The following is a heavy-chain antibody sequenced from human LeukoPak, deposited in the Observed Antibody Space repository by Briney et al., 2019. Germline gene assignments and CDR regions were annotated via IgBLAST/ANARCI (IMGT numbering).Heavy chain of an antibody. CDR2: IYTSGST. Sequence: SETLSLTCTVSGDSISSGSYYWSWIRQPAGKGLEWIGRIYTSGSTKYNPSLKSRVTISVDTSKNQFSLRLTSVTAADTAVYYCARQTGSGLFILPGGQGTLVTVSS. D-gene: IGHD3/OR15-3a*01. V-gene: IGHV4-61*02. J-gene: IGHJ4*02. CDR1: GDSISSGSYY. CDR3: ARQTGSGLFILP.